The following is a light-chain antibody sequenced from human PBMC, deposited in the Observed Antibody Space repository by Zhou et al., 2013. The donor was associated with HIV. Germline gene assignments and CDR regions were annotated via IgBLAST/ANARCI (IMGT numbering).Light chain of an antibody. CDR1: QSIGSY. CDR2: AAS. J-gene: IGKJ2*01. V-gene: IGKV1-39*01. CDR3: QQSSSIPYT. Sequence: DIQMTQSPSSLSAPVGDRVIITCRASQSIGSYLNWYQLKPGKAPNLLIYAASSLQSGVPSRFSGSGSGTDFTLTISSLQPEDFATYYCQQSSSIPYTFGQGTNLEIK.